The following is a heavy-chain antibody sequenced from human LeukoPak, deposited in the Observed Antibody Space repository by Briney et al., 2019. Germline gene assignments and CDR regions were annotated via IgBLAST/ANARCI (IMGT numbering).Heavy chain of an antibody. V-gene: IGHV3-74*01. CDR3: ARGGDNFDY. CDR2: VKSEDDA. CDR1: GFTFSSYW. J-gene: IGHJ4*02. D-gene: IGHD2-21*02. Sequence: GGSLRLSCAASGFTFSSYWMHWVRQVPGKGLVWVSRVKSEDDASYADSVKGRFTISRDNAKNTLYLQMNSLRADDTAVYYCARGGDNFDYWGQGTLVTVSS.